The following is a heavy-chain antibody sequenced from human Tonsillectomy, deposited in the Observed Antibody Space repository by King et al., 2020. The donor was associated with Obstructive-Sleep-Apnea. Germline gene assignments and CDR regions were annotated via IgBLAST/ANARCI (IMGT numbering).Heavy chain of an antibody. CDR1: GGSITSTIFY. V-gene: IGHV4-39*07. D-gene: IGHD4-17*01. CDR3: ARDPYGDYAALHDAFDI. J-gene: IGHJ3*02. CDR2: MYSSGST. Sequence: LQLQESDPGLVKPSETLSLTCTVSGGSITSTIFYWGWIRQPPGKGLEWIGSMYSSGSTYYNPSLKSRVTMSVDTSKNQFSLKLSSLTVADTAVYYCARDPYGDYAALHDAFDIWGQGTMVIVSS.